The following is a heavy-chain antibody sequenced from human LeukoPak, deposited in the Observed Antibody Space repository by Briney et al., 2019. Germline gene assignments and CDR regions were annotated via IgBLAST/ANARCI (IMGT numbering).Heavy chain of an antibody. J-gene: IGHJ4*02. V-gene: IGHV1-69*02. D-gene: IGHD4-17*01. CDR3: ARANYGDYPRKYYFDY. Sequence: GASVKVSCKASGYTFSGYYIHWVRQAPGQGLEWMGRIIPILGIANYAQKFQGRVTITADKPTSTAYMELSSLRSEDTAVYYCARANYGDYPRKYYFDYWGQGTLVTVSS. CDR1: GYTFSGYY. CDR2: IIPILGIA.